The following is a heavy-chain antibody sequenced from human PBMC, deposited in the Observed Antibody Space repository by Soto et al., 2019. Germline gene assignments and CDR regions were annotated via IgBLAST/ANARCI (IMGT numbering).Heavy chain of an antibody. CDR3: ASLDYRPRMDV. J-gene: IGHJ6*04. CDR1: GFTFSDYY. D-gene: IGHD4-17*01. V-gene: IGHV3-11*01. CDR2: ISSSGSTI. Sequence: GGSLRLSCAASGFTFSDYYMSWIRQAPGKGLEWVSYISSSGSTIYYADSVKGRFTISRDNAKNSLYLQMNSLRAEDTAVYYCASLDYRPRMDVWGKGTTVTVSS.